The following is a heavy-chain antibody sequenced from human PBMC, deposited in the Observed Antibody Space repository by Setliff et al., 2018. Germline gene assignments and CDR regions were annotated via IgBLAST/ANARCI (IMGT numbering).Heavy chain of an antibody. CDR3: ARDQPGPYYNFWSGVPEP. CDR2: VSHEGSNK. V-gene: IGHV3-30*15. CDR1: GFTLSSYG. J-gene: IGHJ4*02. Sequence: PGGSLRLSCAASGFTLSSYGMHWVRQAPGKGLEWVAVVSHEGSNKYYADSVKGRFTISRDNSKNTLYLQMSSLRPEDTAVHYCARDQPGPYYNFWSGVPEPWGQGTLVTVSS. D-gene: IGHD3-3*01.